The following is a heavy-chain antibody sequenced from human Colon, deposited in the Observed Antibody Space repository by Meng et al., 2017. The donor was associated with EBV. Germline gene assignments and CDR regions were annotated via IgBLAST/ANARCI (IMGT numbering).Heavy chain of an antibody. D-gene: IGHD2-15*01. CDR1: GDSLSSANW. CDR3: ARTAICIGGSCTTWDY. J-gene: IGHJ4*02. Sequence: VPLEEARPGLVKPSETLSLTCAVSGDSLSSANWWSWVRQPPGKGLEWIGEIHHNGNTNYNPSLKSRVTISVDKSKNQFVLKVTSVTAADTAVYYCARTAICIGGSCTTWDYWGQGALVTVSS. V-gene: IGHV4-4*02. CDR2: IHHNGNT.